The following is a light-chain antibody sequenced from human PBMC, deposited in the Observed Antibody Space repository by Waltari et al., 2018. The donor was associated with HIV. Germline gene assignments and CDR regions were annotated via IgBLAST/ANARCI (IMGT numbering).Light chain of an antibody. Sequence: HSVLTHPPPASGPPGQRVTNPCSGSRSNLGRPCVSWYPQLPGTTPKHPLDRNNPRPSGVPDRFAGSKSGTAASLAISGLRSEDEADYYCATWDGRLSGVVFGGGTKLTVL. CDR2: RNN. CDR1: RSNLGRPC. CDR3: ATWDGRLSGVV. J-gene: IGLJ2*01. V-gene: IGLV1-47*01.